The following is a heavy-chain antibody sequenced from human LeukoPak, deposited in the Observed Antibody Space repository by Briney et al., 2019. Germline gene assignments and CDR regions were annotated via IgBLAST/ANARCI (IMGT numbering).Heavy chain of an antibody. CDR1: GYTFTSYG. Sequence: ASVKVSCKASGYTFTSYGISWVRQAPGQGLEWMGWISAYNGNTNYAQKLQGRVIMTTDTSTSTAYMELRSLSSDDTAVYYCAVYCGGDCYKYFQHWGQGTLVTVSS. D-gene: IGHD2-21*02. CDR2: ISAYNGNT. V-gene: IGHV1-18*01. J-gene: IGHJ1*01. CDR3: AVYCGGDCYKYFQH.